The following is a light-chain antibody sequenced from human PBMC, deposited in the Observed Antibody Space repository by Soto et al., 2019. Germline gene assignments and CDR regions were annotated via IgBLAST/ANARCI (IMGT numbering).Light chain of an antibody. J-gene: IGKJ1*01. CDR1: QTISTH. CDR2: AAS. CDR3: QQSYSTPWT. Sequence: DIQMTQSPSSLSASVGGRVTITCRASQTISTHLHWYHQKPGKAPMLLIYAASSLQSRVPSRFSGRGSGTDFVLTISSLQPEDFGTYHCQQSYSTPWTFGQGTKVDIK. V-gene: IGKV1-39*01.